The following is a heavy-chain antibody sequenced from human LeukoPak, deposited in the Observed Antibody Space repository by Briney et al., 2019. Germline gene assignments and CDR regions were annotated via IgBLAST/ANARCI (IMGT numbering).Heavy chain of an antibody. D-gene: IGHD3-16*01. CDR3: ANHRWGYGMDV. CDR1: GFTFSSYW. Sequence: GGSLRLSCAASGFTFSSYWINWVRQAPGKGLEWVAKIKQDGSEKYYVDSVKDRFTISRDNAKNSLYLQMDSLRAEDTAVYYCANHRWGYGMDVWGQGTTVTVSS. V-gene: IGHV3-7*01. CDR2: IKQDGSEK. J-gene: IGHJ6*02.